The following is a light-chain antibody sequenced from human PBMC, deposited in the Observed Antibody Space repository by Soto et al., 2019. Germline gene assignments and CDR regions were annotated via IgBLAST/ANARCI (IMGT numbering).Light chain of an antibody. CDR2: AAS. CDR1: QDVSTW. V-gene: IGKV1-12*01. CDR3: QQGLSFPIT. Sequence: DIQMTQSPSSVSASVGDTVTITCRASQDVSTWLAWYQQRPGKAPNLLIYAASSLQIGVSSRFSGSGSGTDFTLTIAGLQPEDFATYYCQQGLSFPITFGQGTRLDIK. J-gene: IGKJ5*01.